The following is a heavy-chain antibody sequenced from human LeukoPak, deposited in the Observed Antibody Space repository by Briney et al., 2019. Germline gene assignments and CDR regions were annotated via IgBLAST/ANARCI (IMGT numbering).Heavy chain of an antibody. Sequence: SETLSLTCAVYGGAFSGYYWSWIRQPPGKGLEWIGEINHSGSTNYNPSLKSRVTISVDTSKNQFSLKRSSVTAADTAVYYCARVGDYGGHPDYWGQGTLVTVSS. CDR1: GGAFSGYY. D-gene: IGHD4-23*01. CDR3: ARVGDYGGHPDY. CDR2: INHSGST. V-gene: IGHV4-34*01. J-gene: IGHJ4*02.